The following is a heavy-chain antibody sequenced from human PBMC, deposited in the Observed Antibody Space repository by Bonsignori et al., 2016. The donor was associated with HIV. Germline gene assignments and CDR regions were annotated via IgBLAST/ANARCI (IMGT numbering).Heavy chain of an antibody. CDR3: ARRSNSRAFDI. J-gene: IGHJ3*02. Sequence: WVRQAPGQGLEWMGGIIPILGIANYAQKFQGRVTITADESTSTAYMELSSLRSEDTAVYYCARRSNSRAFDIWGQGTMVTVSS. D-gene: IGHD4-23*01. CDR2: IIPILGIA. V-gene: IGHV1-69*10.